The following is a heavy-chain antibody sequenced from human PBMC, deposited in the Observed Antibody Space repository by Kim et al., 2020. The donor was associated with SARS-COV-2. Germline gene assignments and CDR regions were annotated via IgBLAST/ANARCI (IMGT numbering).Heavy chain of an antibody. D-gene: IGHD2-21*02. Sequence: ASVKVSCKASGYTFTSYAMNWVRQAPGQGLEWMGWINTNTGNPTYAQGFTGRFVFSLDTSVSTAYLQISSLKAEDTAVYYCARDGPVVTADDGYYYYGMDVWGQGTTVTVSS. CDR3: ARDGPVVTADDGYYYYGMDV. V-gene: IGHV7-4-1*02. CDR2: INTNTGNP. CDR1: GYTFTSYA. J-gene: IGHJ6*02.